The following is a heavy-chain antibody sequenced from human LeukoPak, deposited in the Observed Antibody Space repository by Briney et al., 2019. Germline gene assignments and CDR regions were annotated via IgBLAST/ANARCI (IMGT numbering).Heavy chain of an antibody. CDR3: ARKNYDFLSGGPKHFDY. V-gene: IGHV3-7*01. J-gene: IGHJ4*02. CDR1: GSSFRNYW. CDR2: IKQDGSEK. Sequence: PGGSLRLSCAASGSSFRNYWMSWVRQAPGKGLEWVADIKQDGSEKNYVDSVKGRFTISRDNAKNSLSLQMNSLRAEDTAVYYCARKNYDFLSGGPKHFDYWGQGTLVTVSS. D-gene: IGHD3-3*01.